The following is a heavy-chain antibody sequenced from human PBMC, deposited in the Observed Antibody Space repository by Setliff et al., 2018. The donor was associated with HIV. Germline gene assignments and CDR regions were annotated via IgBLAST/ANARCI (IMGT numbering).Heavy chain of an antibody. J-gene: IGHJ6*03. CDR1: GGSISTSRYY. CDR3: ASLDGSESPYIYYYYMDV. D-gene: IGHD3-10*01. V-gene: IGHV4-39*01. CDR2: INYRGNT. Sequence: PSETLSLTCTVSGGSISTSRYYWGWIRQPPGKGLEWIGSINYRGNTYYNPSLKSRAAISVDTSKNQISLKLSSVTAADTAVYYCASLDGSESPYIYYYYMDVWGQGTLVTVSS.